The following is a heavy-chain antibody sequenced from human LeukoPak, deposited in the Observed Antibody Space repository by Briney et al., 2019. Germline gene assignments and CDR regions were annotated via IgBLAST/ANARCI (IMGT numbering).Heavy chain of an antibody. D-gene: IGHD3-22*01. CDR3: ARVDYFDSSGYYLPIPFGYFQH. V-gene: IGHV4-4*02. Sequence: GTLSLTCAVSGDSISSSNWWSWVRQPPGKGLEWIGQIYHSGSTNYNPSLESRVTVSVDKSKNQFSLKLSSVTAADTAVYYCARVDYFDSSGYYLPIPFGYFQHWGQGTLVTVSS. J-gene: IGHJ1*01. CDR2: IYHSGST. CDR1: GDSISSSNW.